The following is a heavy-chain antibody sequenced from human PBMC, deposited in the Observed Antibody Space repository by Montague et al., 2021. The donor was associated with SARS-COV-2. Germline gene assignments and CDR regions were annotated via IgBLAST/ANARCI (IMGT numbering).Heavy chain of an antibody. V-gene: IGHV1-18*01. CDR2: ISPYNVNT. CDR3: GRSNWRYFYYGVDV. J-gene: IGHJ6*02. CDR1: GYNFNDYG. D-gene: IGHD5-24*01. Sequence: SVMVSCKASGYNFNDYGITWVRRAPGQGLEWLGWISPYNVNTYYGQNFQGRVTLSADASTRTVYVELRSLSSADTAVYYCGRSNWRYFYYGVDVWGQGTTVTVSS.